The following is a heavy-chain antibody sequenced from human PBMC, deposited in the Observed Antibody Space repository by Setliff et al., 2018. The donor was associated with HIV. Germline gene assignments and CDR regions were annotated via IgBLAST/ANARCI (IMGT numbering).Heavy chain of an antibody. CDR1: GFTFSSYG. CDR2: LTPDGSQV. CDR3: VKDRSDEAASITYYYYFGFDV. V-gene: IGHV3-7*01. D-gene: IGHD6-13*01. J-gene: IGHJ6*02. Sequence: PGGSLRLSCAASGFTFSSYGMHWVRQAPGKGLEWVASLTPDGSQVYYADSVRGRFAISRDNGKNSLTLQMNSLRAEDTALYYCVKDRSDEAASITYYYYFGFDVWGQGATVTVSS.